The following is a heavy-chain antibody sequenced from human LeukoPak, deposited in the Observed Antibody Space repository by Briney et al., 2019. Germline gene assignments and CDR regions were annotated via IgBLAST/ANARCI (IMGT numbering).Heavy chain of an antibody. CDR3: ARVQHYYDSSGYPNWFDP. CDR2: IYHSGST. J-gene: IGHJ5*02. D-gene: IGHD3-22*01. V-gene: IGHV4-30-2*01. Sequence: SQTLSLTCAVSGGSISSGGYSWSWIRQPPGKGLEWIGYIYHSGSTYYNPSLKSRVTISVDRSKNQFSLKLSSVTVADTAVYYCARVQHYYDSSGYPNWFDPWGQGTLVTVSS. CDR1: GGSISSGGYS.